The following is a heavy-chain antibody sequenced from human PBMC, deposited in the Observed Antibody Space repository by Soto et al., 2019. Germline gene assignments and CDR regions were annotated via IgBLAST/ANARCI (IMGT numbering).Heavy chain of an antibody. D-gene: IGHD3-10*01. CDR1: GGSLGGFH. J-gene: IGHJ4*01. CDR3: ARGRTAALIETRLFRVLFDL. Sequence: QVQLQQWGAGLLKPSETLSLTCAVSGGSLGGFHWSWIRQPPGKGLEWIGEISRSGSTNYAPSLKSRGTVSMDTSRNQVSLNLASVTDADTAVYYCARGRTAALIETRLFRVLFDLWGHGNLVIVSS. V-gene: IGHV4-34*01. CDR2: ISRSGST.